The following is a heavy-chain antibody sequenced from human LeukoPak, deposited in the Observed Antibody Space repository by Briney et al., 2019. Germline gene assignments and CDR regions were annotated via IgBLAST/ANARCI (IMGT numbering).Heavy chain of an antibody. CDR2: LYSGGST. V-gene: IGHV3-53*01. Sequence: PGGSLRLSCAASGLTVSSNYMTWVRQAPGKGLEWVSVLYSGGSTYYADSVKGRFTISRDNAKNSLYLQMNSLRAEDTAVYYCARPPSITNPYYGMDVWGQGTTVTVSS. CDR1: GLTVSSNY. J-gene: IGHJ6*02. D-gene: IGHD3-3*01. CDR3: ARPPSITNPYYGMDV.